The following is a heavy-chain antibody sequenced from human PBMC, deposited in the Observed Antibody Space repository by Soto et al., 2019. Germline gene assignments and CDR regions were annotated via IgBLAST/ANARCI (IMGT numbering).Heavy chain of an antibody. D-gene: IGHD2-15*01. J-gene: IGHJ4*02. CDR1: GFTFGSFA. CDR3: AKDLRDIVVVVDAIWY. CDR2: ISGSGGST. V-gene: IGHV3-23*01. Sequence: GGSLRLSCAASGFTFGSFAMAWVRQAPGKGLEWVSTISGSGGSTYYADSVKGRFTISRDNSKNTLYLQMTSLRAEDTAVYYCAKDLRDIVVVVDAIWYWGQGTLVTVSS.